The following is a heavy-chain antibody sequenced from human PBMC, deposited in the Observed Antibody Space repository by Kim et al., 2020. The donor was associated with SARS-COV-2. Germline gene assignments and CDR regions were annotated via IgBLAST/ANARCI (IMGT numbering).Heavy chain of an antibody. Sequence: GGSLRLSCVASGFSVNSNQMSWVRQAPGEGLEWISVIYSDGGTRYADSVKGRFTVSRDNSKNTLYLQMRSLTVADTATYFCARDPRSTIAVTATEYFLH. CDR3: ARDPRSTIAVTATEYFLH. V-gene: IGHV3-66*01. D-gene: IGHD6-19*01. CDR2: IYSDGGT. CDR1: GFSVNSNQ. J-gene: IGHJ1*01.